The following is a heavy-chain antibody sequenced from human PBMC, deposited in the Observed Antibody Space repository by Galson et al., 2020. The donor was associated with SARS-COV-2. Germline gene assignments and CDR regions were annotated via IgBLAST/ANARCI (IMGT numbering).Heavy chain of an antibody. CDR2: IYTSGST. CDR1: GGSISSGSYY. V-gene: IGHV4-61*02. J-gene: IGHJ6*02. D-gene: IGHD3-10*01. Sequence: SETLSLTCTVSGGSISSGSYYWSWIRQPAGKGLEWIGRIYTSGSTNYNPSLKSQVTISVDTSKNQFSLKLSSVTAADTAVYYCAREAGSPYYYYYYGMDVWGQGTTVTVSS. CDR3: AREAGSPYYYYYYGMDV.